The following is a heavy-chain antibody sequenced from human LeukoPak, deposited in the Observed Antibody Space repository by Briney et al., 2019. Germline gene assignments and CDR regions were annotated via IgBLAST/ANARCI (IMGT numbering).Heavy chain of an antibody. D-gene: IGHD3-22*01. J-gene: IGHJ2*01. Sequence: VASVKVSCKAFGYTFTNFVITWVRQAPGQGLEWMGWINPYNGNTQYAQRLQGRVSMTTDTSTSTAYMVLRSLTSDDLAVYYCARSYDTGGYYYWYFDLWGRGTLVTVSS. CDR3: ARSYDTGGYYYWYFDL. CDR1: GYTFTNFV. V-gene: IGHV1-18*03. CDR2: INPYNGNT.